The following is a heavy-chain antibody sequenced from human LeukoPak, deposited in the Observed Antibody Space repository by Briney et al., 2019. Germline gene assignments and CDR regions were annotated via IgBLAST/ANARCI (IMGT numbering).Heavy chain of an antibody. V-gene: IGHV1-69*13. CDR1: GGTFSSYA. Sequence: SVKVSCKASGGTFSSYAISWVRQAPGQGLEWMGGIIPIFGTANYAQKFQGRVTITADESTSTAYMELSSLRSEDTAVYYCAREVTWAAAGTGSWFDPWGQGTLVTVSS. CDR3: AREVTWAAAGTGSWFDP. D-gene: IGHD6-13*01. CDR2: IIPIFGTA. J-gene: IGHJ5*02.